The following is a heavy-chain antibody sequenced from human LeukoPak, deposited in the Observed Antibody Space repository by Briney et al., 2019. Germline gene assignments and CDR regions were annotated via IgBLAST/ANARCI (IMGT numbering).Heavy chain of an antibody. Sequence: GESLKISCKGSGYSFTSYWIGWVRQMPGKGLEWMGIIYPGDSDTRYSPSFQGQVTISADKSISTAYLQWSSLKASDTAMYYCARHPERIAARPDRNDAFDIWGQGTMVIVSS. D-gene: IGHD6-6*01. CDR1: GYSFTSYW. CDR2: IYPGDSDT. J-gene: IGHJ3*02. V-gene: IGHV5-51*01. CDR3: ARHPERIAARPDRNDAFDI.